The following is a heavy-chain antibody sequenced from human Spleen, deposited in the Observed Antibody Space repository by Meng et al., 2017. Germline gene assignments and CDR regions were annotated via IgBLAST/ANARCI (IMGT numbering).Heavy chain of an antibody. D-gene: IGHD3-10*01. CDR2: IPHRGSS. CDR3: LRGSGGSV. Sequence: QPQLQESGPGLVKPSETLSLTCSVSGDSISSSDSYWGWIRQPPGKGLEWIGEIPHRGSSAYNPSLKSRVSMSIDKSKNQFSLKLTSVTAADTAVYHCLRGSGGSVWGQGTLVTVSS. V-gene: IGHV4-39*07. CDR1: GDSISSSDSY. J-gene: IGHJ1*01.